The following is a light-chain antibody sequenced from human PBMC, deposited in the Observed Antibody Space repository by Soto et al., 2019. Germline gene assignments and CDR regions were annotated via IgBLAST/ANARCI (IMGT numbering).Light chain of an antibody. CDR2: EVS. V-gene: IGLV2-14*01. J-gene: IGLJ1*01. Sequence: QSVLTQPASVSGSPGQSITISCTGTSSDVGGYNYVSWYQQHPGKAPKLMIYEVSNRPSGVSNRFSGSKSGNTASLTISGLQAEDEADYYCSSYTSSSSFDFGTGTKVP. CDR1: SSDVGGYNY. CDR3: SSYTSSSSFD.